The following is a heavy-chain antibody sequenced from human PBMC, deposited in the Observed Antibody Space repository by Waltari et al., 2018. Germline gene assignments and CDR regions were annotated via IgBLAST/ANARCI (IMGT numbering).Heavy chain of an antibody. Sequence: QVQLVESGGGVVQSGRSLRLSCVGSGFTFTNHGMNWVRQAPGKGIEWVAVIWYDGSNKNDVDSVKGRFTISRDNSKNTLYLEMNSLRAEDTAVYFCARGDGGSGLGASDIWGQGTMVTVSS. CDR3: ARGDGGSGLGASDI. CDR1: GFTFTNHG. J-gene: IGHJ3*02. D-gene: IGHD3-3*01. CDR2: IWYDGSNK. V-gene: IGHV3-33*01.